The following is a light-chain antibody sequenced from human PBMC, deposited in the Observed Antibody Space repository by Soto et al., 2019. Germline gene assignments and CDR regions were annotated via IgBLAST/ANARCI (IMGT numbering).Light chain of an antibody. CDR2: EGN. CDR3: CSYAGSSTSYVI. J-gene: IGLJ2*01. CDR1: SSDVAIYNL. Sequence: QSVLTQPASVSGSPGQSITISCTGTSSDVAIYNLVSWYQQHPGKAPKLIIYEGNKRPSGVSNRFSGSKSGNTASLTISGLQAEDEADYYCCSYAGSSTSYVIFGGGTKLT. V-gene: IGLV2-23*01.